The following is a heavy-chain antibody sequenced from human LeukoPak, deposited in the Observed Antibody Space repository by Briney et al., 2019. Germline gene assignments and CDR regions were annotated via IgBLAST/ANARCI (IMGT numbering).Heavy chain of an antibody. V-gene: IGHV3-74*01. CDR2: INSDGSST. CDR1: GFTFSSYW. D-gene: IGHD4-17*01. J-gene: IGHJ4*02. CDR3: ARDTDTVTTILDY. Sequence: TGGSPRLPCAASGFTFSSYWMHWVRQAPGKGLVWVSRINSDGSSTSYADSVKGRFTISRDNAKNTLYLQMNSLRAEDTAVYYCARDTDTVTTILDYWGQGTLVTVSS.